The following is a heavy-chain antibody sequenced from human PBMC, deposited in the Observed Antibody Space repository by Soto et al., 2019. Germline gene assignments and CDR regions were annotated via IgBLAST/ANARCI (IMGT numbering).Heavy chain of an antibody. CDR2: IYYSGST. V-gene: IGHV4-34*11. J-gene: IGHJ6*02. CDR1: GGSFSDYY. Sequence: QVQLQQWGAGLLKPSETLSLTCAVYGGSFSDYYWSWIRQPPGKGLEWIGYIYYSGSTYYNPSLKSRVTISLDTSKNQFSLNLSSVTAADTAVYYCAKEPVSITIFGVSGMDVWGRGTTVTVSS. D-gene: IGHD3-3*01. CDR3: AKEPVSITIFGVSGMDV.